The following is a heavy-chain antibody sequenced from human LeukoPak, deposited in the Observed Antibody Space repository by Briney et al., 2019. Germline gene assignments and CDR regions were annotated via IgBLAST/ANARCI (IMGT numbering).Heavy chain of an antibody. Sequence: SETLSLTCTVSGYSISSGYYWGWIRQPPGKGLEWIGSIYHSGSTYYNPSLKSRVTISVDTSKNQFSLKLSSVTAADTAVYYCARHWGDYGGPNDYWGQGTLVTVSS. CDR3: ARHWGDYGGPNDY. CDR1: GYSISSGYY. J-gene: IGHJ4*02. CDR2: IYHSGST. V-gene: IGHV4-38-2*02. D-gene: IGHD4-23*01.